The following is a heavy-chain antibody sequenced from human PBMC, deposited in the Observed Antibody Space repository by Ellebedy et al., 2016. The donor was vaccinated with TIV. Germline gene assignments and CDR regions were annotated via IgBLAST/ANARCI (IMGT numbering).Heavy chain of an antibody. Sequence: GESLKISCTGSGYSFTSYWIGWVRQMPGKGLEWMWIISPGDSDTIYSPSFQGQVTISVDKSISTAYLQWGSLKASDTAMIYCARSPGYCTNGVCYDYWGLGTLVTVSS. CDR2: ISPGDSDT. CDR3: ARSPGYCTNGVCYDY. V-gene: IGHV5-51*01. J-gene: IGHJ4*02. D-gene: IGHD2-8*01. CDR1: GYSFTSYW.